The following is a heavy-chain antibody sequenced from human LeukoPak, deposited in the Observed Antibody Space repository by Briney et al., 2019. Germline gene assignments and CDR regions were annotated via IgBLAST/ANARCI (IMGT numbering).Heavy chain of an antibody. Sequence: GASVKVSCKASGYTFTGYYIHRVRQAPGQGLEWVGWINPNSGGTNYAQKFQGRVTMTRDTSISTAYMELSRLRSDDTAVYYCARDLFRGANWFDPWGQGTLVTVSS. D-gene: IGHD3-10*01. CDR3: ARDLFRGANWFDP. CDR2: INPNSGGT. J-gene: IGHJ5*02. CDR1: GYTFTGYY. V-gene: IGHV1-2*02.